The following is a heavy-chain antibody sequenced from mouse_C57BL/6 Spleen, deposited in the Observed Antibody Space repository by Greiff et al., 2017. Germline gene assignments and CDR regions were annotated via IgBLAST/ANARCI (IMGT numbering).Heavy chain of an antibody. CDR1: GYTFTDYE. J-gene: IGHJ3*01. Sequence: QVHVKQSGAELVRPGASVTLSCKASGYTFTDYEMHWVKQTPVHGLEWIGAIDPETGGTAYNQKFKGKAILTADKSSSTAYMELRSLTSEDSAVYYCTINWDGFAYWGQGTLVTVSA. V-gene: IGHV1-15*01. CDR3: TINWDGFAY. D-gene: IGHD4-1*01. CDR2: IDPETGGT.